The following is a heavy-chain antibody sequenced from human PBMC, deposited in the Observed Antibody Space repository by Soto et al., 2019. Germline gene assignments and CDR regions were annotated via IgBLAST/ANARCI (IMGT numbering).Heavy chain of an antibody. Sequence: WASVKVSCKASGYTFTSYYMHWVRQAPGQGLEWMGIINPSGGSTSYAQKFQGRVTMTRDMSTSTVYMELSSLRSEDTAVYYCARGAPNYYDSSGYIYFQHWGQGTLVTVSS. CDR1: GYTFTSYY. CDR2: INPSGGST. D-gene: IGHD3-22*01. J-gene: IGHJ1*01. V-gene: IGHV1-46*01. CDR3: ARGAPNYYDSSGYIYFQH.